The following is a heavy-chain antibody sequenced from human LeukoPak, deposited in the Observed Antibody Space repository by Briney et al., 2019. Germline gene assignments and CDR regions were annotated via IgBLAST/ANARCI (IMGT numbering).Heavy chain of an antibody. Sequence: ASVKVSCKASGGTFSSYAISWVRQAPGQGLEWMGGIIPIFGTANYAQKFQGRVTMTRDMSTSTVYMELSSLRSEDTAVYYCAREVAAAGNSWFDPWGQGTLVTVSS. CDR3: AREVAAAGNSWFDP. V-gene: IGHV1-69*05. D-gene: IGHD6-13*01. CDR1: GGTFSSYA. CDR2: IIPIFGTA. J-gene: IGHJ5*02.